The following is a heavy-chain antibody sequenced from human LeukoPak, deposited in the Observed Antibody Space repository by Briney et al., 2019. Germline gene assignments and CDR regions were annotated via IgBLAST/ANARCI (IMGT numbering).Heavy chain of an antibody. CDR1: GFTFSSYW. Sequence: GGSLRLSCAASGFTFSSYWMHWVRQAPGKGLVWVSRINSDGSSTSYADSVKGRFTISRDNAKNTLYLQMNSLRAEDTAVYYCARGRVRSGISVYNWSDPWGQGTLVTVSS. CDR3: ARGRVRSGISVYNWSDP. V-gene: IGHV3-74*01. CDR2: INSDGSST. J-gene: IGHJ5*02. D-gene: IGHD3-10*01.